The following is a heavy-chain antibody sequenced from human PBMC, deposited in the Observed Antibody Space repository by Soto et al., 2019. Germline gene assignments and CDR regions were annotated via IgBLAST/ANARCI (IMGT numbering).Heavy chain of an antibody. CDR2: ISYDGSNK. CDR1: GFTFSSYA. V-gene: IGHV3-30-3*01. Sequence: QVQLVESGGGVVQPGRSLRLSCAASGFTFSSYAMHWVRQAPGKGLEWVAVISYDGSNKYYADSVKGRFTISRDNSKNTLYLQMNSLRAEDTAVYYCVRDLRAYGGNSVGYYYYGMDVWGQGTTVTVSS. J-gene: IGHJ6*02. CDR3: VRDLRAYGGNSVGYYYYGMDV. D-gene: IGHD4-17*01.